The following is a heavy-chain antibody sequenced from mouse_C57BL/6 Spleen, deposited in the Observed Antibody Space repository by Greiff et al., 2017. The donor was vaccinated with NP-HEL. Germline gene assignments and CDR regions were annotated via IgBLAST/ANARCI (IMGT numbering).Heavy chain of an antibody. V-gene: IGHV1-64*01. Sequence: QVQLQQPGAELVKPGASVKLSCKASGYTFTSYWMHWVKQRPGQGLEWIGMIHPNSGSTNYNEKFKSKATLTVDESSSTAYMQLSSLTSEDSAVYYCARSGTTVHYYAMDYWGQGTSVTVSS. CDR3: ARSGTTVHYYAMDY. D-gene: IGHD1-1*01. CDR2: IHPNSGST. CDR1: GYTFTSYW. J-gene: IGHJ4*01.